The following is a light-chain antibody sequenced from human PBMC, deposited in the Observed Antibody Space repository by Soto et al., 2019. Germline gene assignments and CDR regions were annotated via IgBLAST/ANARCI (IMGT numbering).Light chain of an antibody. V-gene: IGLV2-11*01. CDR3: CSYTSSSTLV. Sequence: QSVLTQPRSVSGSPGQSVTISCTGTSSDVGGYNYVSWYQQHPGKAPKVMIYDVSKRPSGVPDRFSGSKSGNTASLTISGLQAEDEADYYCCSYTSSSTLVFGGGTKLTVL. CDR2: DVS. CDR1: SSDVGGYNY. J-gene: IGLJ2*01.